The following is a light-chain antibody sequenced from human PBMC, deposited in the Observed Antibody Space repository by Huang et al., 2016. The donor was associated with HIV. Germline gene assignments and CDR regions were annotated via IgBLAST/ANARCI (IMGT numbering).Light chain of an antibody. Sequence: DILLTQSPSSLSASVGDRVTITCRASQNINTYLNWYQQKPGKAPNLLIHSASTLQTGVPSRFSGSGSGTDFTLTVNSRQPEDFATYYCQQGYSALITFGQGTRL. CDR3: QQGYSALIT. CDR2: SAS. CDR1: QNINTY. V-gene: IGKV1-39*01. J-gene: IGKJ5*01.